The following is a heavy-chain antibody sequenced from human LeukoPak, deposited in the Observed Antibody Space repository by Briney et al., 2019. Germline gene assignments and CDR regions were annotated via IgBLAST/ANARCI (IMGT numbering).Heavy chain of an antibody. CDR3: ARDEEDDYGDYNDAFDI. CDR1: GGTFSSYA. V-gene: IGHV1-69*05. D-gene: IGHD4-17*01. CDR2: IIPIFGTA. J-gene: IGHJ3*02. Sequence: ASVKVSCKASGGTFSSYAISWVRQAPGQGLEWMGRIIPIFGTANYAQKFQGRVTITTDESKSTAYMELSSLRSEDTAVYYCARDEEDDYGDYNDAFDIWGQGTMVTVSS.